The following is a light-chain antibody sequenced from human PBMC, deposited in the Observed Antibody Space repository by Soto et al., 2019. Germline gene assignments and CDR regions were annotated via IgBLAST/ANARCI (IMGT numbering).Light chain of an antibody. J-gene: IGKJ4*01. CDR2: SAS. CDR1: QRIIAF. CDR3: QQSYRLPLT. V-gene: IGKV1-39*01. Sequence: DIQMTQYPSSVSAFVVESVTISCHASQRIIAFLKWYHQKRGKAPKLLIYSASYLQSGVPSNFSGSGSGTDFTLSIVTMQPEDSGTYFCQQSYRLPLTFGGETKVDIK.